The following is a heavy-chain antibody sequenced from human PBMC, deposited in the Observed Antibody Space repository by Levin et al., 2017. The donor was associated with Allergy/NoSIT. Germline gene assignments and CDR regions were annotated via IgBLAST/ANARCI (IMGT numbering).Heavy chain of an antibody. CDR2: ISGSGGST. V-gene: IGHV3-23*01. J-gene: IGHJ4*02. CDR1: GFTFSSYA. D-gene: IGHD3-22*01. Sequence: GGSLRLSCAASGFTFSSYAMTWVRQAPGKGLEWVSAISGSGGSTYYADSVKGRFTISRDNSKNALYLQMNSLRAEDTAVYYCAKGDSSSYYGGVDYWGQGTLVTVSS. CDR3: AKGDSSSYYGGVDY.